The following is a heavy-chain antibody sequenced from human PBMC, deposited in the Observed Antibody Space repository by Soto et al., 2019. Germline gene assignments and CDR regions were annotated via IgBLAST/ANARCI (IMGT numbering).Heavy chain of an antibody. D-gene: IGHD2-2*01. J-gene: IGHJ6*03. CDR1: GFTFSSYA. CDR3: AKRGRPCSSTSCDTYYYYYYMDV. Sequence: GGSLRLSCAASGFTFSSYAMSWVRQAPGKGLEWVSAISGSGGSTYYADSVKGRFTISRDNSKNTLYLQMNSLRAEDTAVYYCAKRGRPCSSTSCDTYYYYYYMDVWGKGTTVTVSS. CDR2: ISGSGGST. V-gene: IGHV3-23*01.